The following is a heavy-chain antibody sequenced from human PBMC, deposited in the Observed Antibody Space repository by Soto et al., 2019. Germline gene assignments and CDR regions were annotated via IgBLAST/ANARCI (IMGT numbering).Heavy chain of an antibody. V-gene: IGHV4-30-4*01. Sequence: QVRLQESGPGLVKPSQTLALTCTVSGGSISSGDYYWSWIRQPAEKGLEWIGYIYYSGSTYYNPSLKSRVTISVDTSKNQFSLKLSSVTAADTAVYYCARARGATVVSALDYWGQGTRVTVSS. CDR3: ARARGATVVSALDY. CDR1: GGSISSGDYY. J-gene: IGHJ4*02. CDR2: IYYSGST. D-gene: IGHD4-17*01.